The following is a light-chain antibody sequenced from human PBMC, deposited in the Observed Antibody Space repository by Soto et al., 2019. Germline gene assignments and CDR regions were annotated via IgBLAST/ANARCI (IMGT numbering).Light chain of an antibody. J-gene: IGKJ1*01. CDR3: QQGSNGQWT. CDR1: QSVSSY. V-gene: IGKV3D-11*02. CDR2: DAS. Sequence: EIVLTQSPVTLSLSPGERATLSCRTSQSVSSYLAWYQQKPGQAPRLLIYDASKRATGIPARFSGSGPGTDFTLTISSLEPEDFAVYYCQQGSNGQWTFGQGTKVDIK.